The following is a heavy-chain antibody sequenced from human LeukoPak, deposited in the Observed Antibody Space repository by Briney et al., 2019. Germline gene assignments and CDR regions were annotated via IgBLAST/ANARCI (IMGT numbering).Heavy chain of an antibody. CDR1: GFTFSSYG. CDR2: ISYDGSNK. V-gene: IGHV3-30*03. Sequence: GRSLRLSCAASGFTFSSYGMHWVRQAPGKGLEWVAVISYDGSNKYYADSVKGRFTISRDNSKNTLYLQLNSLRAEDTAVYYCARSYGSATYAFDSWGQGTLVTVSS. D-gene: IGHD3-10*01. J-gene: IGHJ4*02. CDR3: ARSYGSATYAFDS.